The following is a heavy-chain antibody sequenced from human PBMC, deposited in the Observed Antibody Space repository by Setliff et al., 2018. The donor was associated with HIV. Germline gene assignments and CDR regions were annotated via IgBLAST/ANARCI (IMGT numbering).Heavy chain of an antibody. Sequence: PSETLSLTCTVSGGSISSGNYYWNWIRQPAGKGLEWIGHIYTSGSTNYNPSLKSRVTISVDTSKNQFSLKLSSVTAADTAVYYCAKDQGCSRTSCYGNYYYGMDVWGQGTTVTVSS. D-gene: IGHD2-2*01. CDR3: AKDQGCSRTSCYGNYYYGMDV. J-gene: IGHJ6*02. CDR1: GGSISSGNYY. CDR2: IYTSGST. V-gene: IGHV4-61*09.